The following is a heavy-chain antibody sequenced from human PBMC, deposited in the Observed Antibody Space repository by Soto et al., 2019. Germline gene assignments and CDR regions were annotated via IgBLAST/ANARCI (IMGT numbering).Heavy chain of an antibody. CDR1: GGSFSDTY. CDR2: INHNTNT. V-gene: IGHV4-34*01. CDR3: ARSIVVVTALDY. J-gene: IGHJ4*02. D-gene: IGHD2-21*02. Sequence: ETLSLTCAVYGGSFSDTYWNWFRQPPGKGLEWIGEINHNTNTIYNPSLTSRVTISVDTSKNHFSLKLTSVTAADTAVYYCARSIVVVTALDYWGQGTLVTVSS.